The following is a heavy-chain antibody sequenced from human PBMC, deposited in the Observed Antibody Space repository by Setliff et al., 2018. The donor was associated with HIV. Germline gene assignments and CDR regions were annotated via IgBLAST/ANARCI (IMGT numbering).Heavy chain of an antibody. V-gene: IGHV4-39*01. CDR2: IYYSGNT. CDR1: GGSISSESHY. Sequence: SETLSLTCTVSGGSISSESHYWGWIRQPPGKGLEWIGSIYYSGNTYYNPSLKSRVSISVDTSRSQFSLKLTSVTAADTAVYYCTRRGSGWLDYFYYGLDVWGQGTSVTVSS. D-gene: IGHD6-19*01. CDR3: TRRGSGWLDYFYYGLDV. J-gene: IGHJ6*02.